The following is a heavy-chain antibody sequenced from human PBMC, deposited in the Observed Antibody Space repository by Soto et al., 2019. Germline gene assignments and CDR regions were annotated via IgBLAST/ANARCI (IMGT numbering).Heavy chain of an antibody. J-gene: IGHJ6*02. CDR3: AAYSGSYYDSSGYRRPYYYGMDV. V-gene: IGHV1-69*13. CDR1: GGTFSSYA. CDR2: IIPIFGTA. D-gene: IGHD3-22*01. Sequence: SAKVSCKASGGTFSSYAISWVRQAPGQGLEWMGGIIPIFGTANYAQKFQGRVTITADESTSTAYMELSSLRSEDTAVYYCAAYSGSYYDSSGYRRPYYYGMDVWGQGTTVTVS.